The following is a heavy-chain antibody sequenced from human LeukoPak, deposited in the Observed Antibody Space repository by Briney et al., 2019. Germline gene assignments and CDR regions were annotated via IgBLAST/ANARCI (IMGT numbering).Heavy chain of an antibody. V-gene: IGHV5-51*01. CDR1: GYTFTSYW. D-gene: IGHD1-26*01. CDR3: ARHPHTIVGTTPYFDY. Sequence: GASLKISCKGFGYTFTSYWIGWVRQMPGKGLEWMGIIYPGDSDTRYSPSFQGQVIISADKSISTAYLQWSSLKASDTAMYYCARHPHTIVGTTPYFDYWGQGTLVTVSS. J-gene: IGHJ4*02. CDR2: IYPGDSDT.